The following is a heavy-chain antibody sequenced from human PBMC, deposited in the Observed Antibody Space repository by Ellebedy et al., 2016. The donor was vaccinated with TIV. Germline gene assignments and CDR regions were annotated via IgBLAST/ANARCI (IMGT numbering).Heavy chain of an antibody. Sequence: GESLKISCAASGFTFSSYAMSWVRQAPGKGLEWVSGITTSGVSVYSGDSVKGRFSISRDTSKNTLYLQINSLRVEDTAVYYCAKGLTGDRGGWGWYFDLWGRGTLVTVSS. CDR1: GFTFSSYA. CDR3: AKGLTGDRGGWGWYFDL. D-gene: IGHD7-27*01. V-gene: IGHV3-23*01. J-gene: IGHJ2*01. CDR2: ITTSGVSV.